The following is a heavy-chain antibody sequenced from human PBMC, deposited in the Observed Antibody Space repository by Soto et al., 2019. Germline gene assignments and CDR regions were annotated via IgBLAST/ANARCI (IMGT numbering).Heavy chain of an antibody. D-gene: IGHD5-18*01. CDR2: IYYSGST. CDR1: GGSISSGDYY. Sequence: KTSETLSLTCTVSGGSISSGDYYWSWIRQPPGKDLEWIGYIYYSGSTYHNPSLKSRVTISVDTSKNQFSLKLSSVTAADTAMYYCARALIQLWPHYYYGMDVWGQWTTVTVSS. J-gene: IGHJ6*02. CDR3: ARALIQLWPHYYYGMDV. V-gene: IGHV4-30-4*01.